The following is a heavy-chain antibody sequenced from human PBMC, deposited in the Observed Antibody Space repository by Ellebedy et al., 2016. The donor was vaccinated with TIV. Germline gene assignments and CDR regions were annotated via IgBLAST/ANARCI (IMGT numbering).Heavy chain of an antibody. CDR1: GGSISSYF. J-gene: IGHJ4*02. CDR3: ARTLMYCAGDCSYYYDY. Sequence: TLSLTCTVSGGSISSYFWSWIRQPPGKALEWLARIDWDGDEHYSTSLKTRLTISKDTSKSQVVLTMTDMDPVDTATYYCARTLMYCAGDCSYYYDYWGQGTRVTVSS. V-gene: IGHV2-70*11. CDR2: IDWDGDE. D-gene: IGHD2-21*02.